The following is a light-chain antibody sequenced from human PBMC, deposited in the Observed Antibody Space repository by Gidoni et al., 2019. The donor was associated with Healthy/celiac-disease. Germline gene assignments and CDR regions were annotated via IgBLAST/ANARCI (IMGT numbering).Light chain of an antibody. Sequence: QSVLTQPPSVSAAPRQRVTISCSGSSSNIGRNPVNWYQQLPGEAPRLLIYYDDLLASGVSYRLSGSKSGTAASLAITGLQAEVEAEYYCAAWDDRLVGPVFGGGTKLTVL. CDR2: YDD. CDR1: SSNIGRNP. CDR3: AAWDDRLVGPV. J-gene: IGLJ2*01. V-gene: IGLV1-36*01.